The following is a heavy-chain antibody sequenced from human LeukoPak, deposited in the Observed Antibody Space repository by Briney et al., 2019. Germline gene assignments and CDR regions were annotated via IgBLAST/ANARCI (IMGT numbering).Heavy chain of an antibody. CDR3: ARDGLTGRTDGTLDH. CDR2: ILYDGSKK. J-gene: IGHJ4*02. Sequence: PGGSLRLSCVASGFTFSHYTLHWVRQAPGKGLEWVTLILYDGSKKYYTDSVRGRFTISRDDSKNTLYLQMNSLRPEDTAIYYCARDGLTGRTDGTLDHWGQGTLVIVSS. D-gene: IGHD1-20*01. CDR1: GFTFSHYT. V-gene: IGHV3-30-3*01.